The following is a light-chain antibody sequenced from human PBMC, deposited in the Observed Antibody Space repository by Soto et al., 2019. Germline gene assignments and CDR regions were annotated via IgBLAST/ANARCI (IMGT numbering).Light chain of an antibody. V-gene: IGKV3-20*01. CDR1: QSVSSSY. J-gene: IGKJ4*02. CDR3: QQYDTSSLT. CDR2: GAS. Sequence: EIVLTQSPGTLSLSPGERATLSCRASQSVSSSYLDWYQQKPGQAPRLLIYGASNKATGIPDRFSGSGSGTDFTLTISRLEPEDFAVYYCQQYDTSSLTFGGGTKVEIK.